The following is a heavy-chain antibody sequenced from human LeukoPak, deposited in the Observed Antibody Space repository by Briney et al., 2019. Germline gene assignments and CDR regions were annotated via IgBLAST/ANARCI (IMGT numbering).Heavy chain of an antibody. Sequence: GGPLRLSCAASGFIFSTYGMHWVRQAPGKGLKWVAFIRNDGSDKYYAVSVKGRFTISRDNSKNTLYLQMNSLRAEDTALYYCAKDRAYGQFLWGNDYWGQGTLVTVSS. CDR3: AKDRAYGQFLWGNDY. V-gene: IGHV3-30*02. CDR2: IRNDGSDK. D-gene: IGHD2-21*01. J-gene: IGHJ4*02. CDR1: GFIFSTYG.